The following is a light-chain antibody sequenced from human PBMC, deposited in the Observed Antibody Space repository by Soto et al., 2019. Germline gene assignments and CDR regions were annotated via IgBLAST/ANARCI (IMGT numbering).Light chain of an antibody. Sequence: DIQLTQSPSTLSASVGERVTITCRASQSIGVWLTWYKQKPGKAPKFLIYNTSTLESGVPSRFSGSGSGTEFTLTISSLQSDDFATYHCQYYDNYSWTFGQGTKVEIK. J-gene: IGKJ1*01. V-gene: IGKV1-5*03. CDR3: QYYDNYSWT. CDR1: QSIGVW. CDR2: NTS.